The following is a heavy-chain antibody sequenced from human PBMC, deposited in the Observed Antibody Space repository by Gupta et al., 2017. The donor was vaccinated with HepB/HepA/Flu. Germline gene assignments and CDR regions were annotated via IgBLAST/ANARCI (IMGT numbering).Heavy chain of an antibody. J-gene: IGHJ6*02. CDR1: EFSVSSDY. CDR2: IYTTGTI. V-gene: IGHV3-66*01. D-gene: IGHD2-15*01. Sequence: DVQLVESGGDLVQPGGSLRLSCAVSEFSVSSDYMGWVRQSPGKELEWVSIIYTTGTINNASSVQGTFSISGEKFNNTLYLNMTELRAEDEADYYCRRVEGRAWGQGTTVTVSS. CDR3: RRVEGRA.